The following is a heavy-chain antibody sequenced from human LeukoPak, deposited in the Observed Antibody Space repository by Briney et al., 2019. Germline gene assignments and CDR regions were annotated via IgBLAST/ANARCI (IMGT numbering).Heavy chain of an antibody. Sequence: GGSLRLSCAASGFTFRSYAMSWVRQAPGRGLEWVSAISAAGETTYYADSVKGRFTISRDNSENTLFLQMNSLRAGDTAVYYCAKRRYCSSTSCHDFDYWGQGTLVTVSS. CDR3: AKRRYCSSTSCHDFDY. CDR2: ISAAGETT. D-gene: IGHD2-2*01. CDR1: GFTFRSYA. V-gene: IGHV3-23*01. J-gene: IGHJ4*02.